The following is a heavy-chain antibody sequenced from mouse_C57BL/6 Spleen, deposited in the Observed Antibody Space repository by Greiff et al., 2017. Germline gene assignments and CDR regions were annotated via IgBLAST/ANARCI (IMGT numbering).Heavy chain of an antibody. D-gene: IGHD3-2*02. CDR3: ARQLRLRYYAMDY. CDR1: GYTFTSYW. Sequence: QVQLQQPGAELVKPGASVKLSCKASGYTFTSYWMQWVKQRPGQGLEWIGEIDPSDSYTNYNQKFKGKATLTVDTSSSTAHMQLSSLTSEDSAVYYCARQLRLRYYAMDYWGQGTSVTVSS. J-gene: IGHJ4*01. CDR2: IDPSDSYT. V-gene: IGHV1-50*01.